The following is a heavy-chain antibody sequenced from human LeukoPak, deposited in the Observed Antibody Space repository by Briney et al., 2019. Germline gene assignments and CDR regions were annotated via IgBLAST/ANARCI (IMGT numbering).Heavy chain of an antibody. Sequence: GGSLTLSCAASGFTLSNYAMSWVRQALGKGLEWVSTISGNGVSTYYADSVKGRFTLSRDNSKNTLYLQMNSLRAEDTALYYCATQNFDYWGQGTLVTVSS. CDR3: ATQNFDY. V-gene: IGHV3-23*01. CDR2: ISGNGVST. CDR1: GFTLSNYA. J-gene: IGHJ4*02.